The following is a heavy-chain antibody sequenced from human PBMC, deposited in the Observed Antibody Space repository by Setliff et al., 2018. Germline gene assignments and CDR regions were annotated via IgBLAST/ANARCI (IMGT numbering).Heavy chain of an antibody. CDR3: ATRTTATTIGWFDP. D-gene: IGHD4-4*01. CDR1: GGSFSTYA. CDR2: IIPIFGTT. Sequence: ASVKVSCKASGGSFSTYAISWARQAPGQGLEWMGVIIPIFGTTNNAQKFQGRVTITADESTSTAYMELSSLRSEDTAVYHCATRTTATTIGWFDPWGQGTLVTVSS. V-gene: IGHV1-69*13. J-gene: IGHJ5*02.